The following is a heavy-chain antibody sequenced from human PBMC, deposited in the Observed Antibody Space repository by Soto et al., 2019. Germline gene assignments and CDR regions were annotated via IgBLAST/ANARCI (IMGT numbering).Heavy chain of an antibody. CDR2: ISGTGRVT. D-gene: IGHD3-9*01. J-gene: IGHJ1*01. CDR1: GFTFSSYA. CDR3: AKDVHYDIVTGIEYFDH. V-gene: IGHV3-23*01. Sequence: EVQLLESGGGLVQPGESLKISWAVSGFTFSSYAMSWVRQAPGKGLEWVSGISGTGRVTNYAESVKGRFTISRDNPKNTLSLEMKSLRAEDTAVYYCAKDVHYDIVTGIEYFDHWGQGTLVTVSS.